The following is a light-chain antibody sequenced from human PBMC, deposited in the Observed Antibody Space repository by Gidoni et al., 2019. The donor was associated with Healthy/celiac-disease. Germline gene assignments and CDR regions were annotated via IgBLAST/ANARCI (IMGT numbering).Light chain of an antibody. CDR2: DAS. CDR1: QSVTSY. V-gene: IGKV3-11*01. CDR3: QQRTNWPPTIT. Sequence: ECVFTQSPATLSLSPWERATLSCSASQSVTSYLAWYQLKPGHIPRLLIYDASKRATGIPARFSGGGSGTDFTLTISSLEPEDFAVYYCQQRTNWPPTITFGQGTRLEIK. J-gene: IGKJ5*01.